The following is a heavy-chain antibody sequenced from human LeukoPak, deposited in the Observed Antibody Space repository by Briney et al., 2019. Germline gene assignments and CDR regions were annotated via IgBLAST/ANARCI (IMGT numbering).Heavy chain of an antibody. Sequence: SETLSLTCTVSGGSISSYYWSWIRQPPGKGLEWIGYIYYSGSTNYNPSLKSRVTISVDTSKNQFSLKLSSVTAADTAVYYCARERANYYGSGSFPDYWGQGTLVTVSS. J-gene: IGHJ4*02. D-gene: IGHD3-10*01. CDR2: IYYSGST. CDR3: ARERANYYGSGSFPDY. V-gene: IGHV4-59*01. CDR1: GGSISSYY.